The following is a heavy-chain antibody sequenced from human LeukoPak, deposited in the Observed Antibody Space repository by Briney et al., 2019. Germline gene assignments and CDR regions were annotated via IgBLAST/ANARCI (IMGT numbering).Heavy chain of an antibody. D-gene: IGHD2-2*02. J-gene: IGHJ4*02. CDR2: INPNSGGT. V-gene: IGHV1-2*02. Sequence: SVKVSCKASGYTFTGYYMHWVRQAPGQGLEWMGWINPNSGGTNYAQEFQGRVTMTRDTSISTAYMVLSRMRSDDTAVYYCARDLRAPGYCSSTSCYNPDYWGQGTLVTVSS. CDR1: GYTFTGYY. CDR3: ARDLRAPGYCSSTSCYNPDY.